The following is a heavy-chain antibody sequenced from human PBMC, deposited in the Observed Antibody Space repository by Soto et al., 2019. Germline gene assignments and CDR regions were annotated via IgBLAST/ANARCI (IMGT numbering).Heavy chain of an antibody. CDR3: AKMVQQQLAPQPFDY. CDR2: ISGGGGST. J-gene: IGHJ4*02. CDR1: GFTFSSFA. Sequence: VQLLESGGGLVQPGGSLRLSCEASGFTFSSFAMTWVRQAPGKGLDGVSAISGGGGSTYYADSVKGRFTISRDNSKNTLYLQMNSLRAEDTAVYYCAKMVQQQLAPQPFDYWGQGTLVTVSS. D-gene: IGHD6-13*01. V-gene: IGHV3-23*01.